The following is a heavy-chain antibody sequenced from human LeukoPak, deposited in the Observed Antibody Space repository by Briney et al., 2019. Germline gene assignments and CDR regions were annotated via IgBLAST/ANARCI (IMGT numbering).Heavy chain of an antibody. Sequence: GGSLRLSCAASGFTFSSAAMTWVRQAPGRGLEWVSTITGSDDATYYADSVKGRFTISRDFSRNTVGLQMNSLRTEDTAIYYCAKGPQLYSGYHPDYWGQGTLVTVSS. D-gene: IGHD5-12*01. CDR1: GFTFSSAA. CDR3: AKGPQLYSGYHPDY. V-gene: IGHV3-23*01. J-gene: IGHJ4*02. CDR2: ITGSDDAT.